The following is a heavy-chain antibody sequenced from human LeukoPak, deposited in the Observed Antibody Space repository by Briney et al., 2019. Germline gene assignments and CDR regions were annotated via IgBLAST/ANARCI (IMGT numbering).Heavy chain of an antibody. Sequence: SETLSLTCTVSGGSISSYYWSWIRQPPGKGLEWIGYIYYSGSTNYNPSLKSRVTISVDTSKNQFSLKLSSVTAADTAVYYCARGLSRNYYDSSGSAVDWGQGTLVTVSS. CDR1: GGSISSYY. V-gene: IGHV4-59*01. CDR3: ARGLSRNYYDSSGSAVD. D-gene: IGHD3-22*01. CDR2: IYYSGST. J-gene: IGHJ4*02.